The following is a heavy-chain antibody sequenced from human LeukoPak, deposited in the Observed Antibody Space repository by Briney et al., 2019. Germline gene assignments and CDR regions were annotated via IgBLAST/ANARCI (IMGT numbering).Heavy chain of an antibody. V-gene: IGHV3-7*01. J-gene: IGHJ4*02. D-gene: IGHD6-6*01. CDR3: ARIGYSSSSFDY. CDR2: IKQDGSHI. CDR1: GFTFSSYW. Sequence: GGSLRLSCVASGFTFSSYWMSWVRQVPGKGLEWVANIKQDGSHIYYVDSLKGRFTISRDNAKNSLYLQMNSLRVEDAAVYYCARIGYSSSSFDYWGQGTLVTVSS.